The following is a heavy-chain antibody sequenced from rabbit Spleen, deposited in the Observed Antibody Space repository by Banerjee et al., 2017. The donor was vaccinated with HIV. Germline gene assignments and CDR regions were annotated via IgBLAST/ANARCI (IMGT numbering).Heavy chain of an antibody. CDR1: GFHFSSRCW. V-gene: IGHV1S40*01. J-gene: IGHJ3*01. CDR3: ARPDYTGGGAGYALTRLDL. CDR2: IYTGDGNA. Sequence: QSLEESGGDLVKPGASLTRTCTASGFHFSSRCWICWVRQDPGKGLEWNACIYTGDGNAYYASWAKGRFTISKTSSTAVTLQMTSLTAADTATYFCARPDYTGGGAGYALTRLDLWGPGTLVTVS. D-gene: IGHD6-1*01.